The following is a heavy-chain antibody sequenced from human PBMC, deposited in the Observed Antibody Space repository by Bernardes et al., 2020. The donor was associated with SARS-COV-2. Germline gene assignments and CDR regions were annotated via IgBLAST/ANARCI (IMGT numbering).Heavy chain of an antibody. D-gene: IGHD3-10*01. J-gene: IGHJ4*02. CDR1: GFTFSSYW. V-gene: IGHV3-74*01. CDR3: AYYNGKYIDFGY. CDR2: INPDGSRT. Sequence: GRSLRLSCAASGFTFSSYWMHWVRQTPGKGLVWVSVINPDGSRTTYADSVKGRFTISRDNAKNTLYLKMNSLGAEDTAVYYCAYYNGKYIDFGYWGLGTLVTVSS.